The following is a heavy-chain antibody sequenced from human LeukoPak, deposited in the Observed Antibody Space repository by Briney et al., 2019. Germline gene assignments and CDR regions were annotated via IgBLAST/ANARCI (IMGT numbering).Heavy chain of an antibody. D-gene: IGHD6-13*01. CDR3: ARGFGKAAANVFGGYTMDV. CDR2: IYTGGST. V-gene: IGHV3-66*02. J-gene: IGHJ6*02. Sequence: GGSLRLSCAASGFTVDSNYMSWVRQAPGKGLEWVSLIYTGGSTYYADSVRGRFTISRDNSMNTLYLQMNSLRPEDTAVYYCARGFGKAAANVFGGYTMDVWGQGTTVTVSS. CDR1: GFTVDSNY.